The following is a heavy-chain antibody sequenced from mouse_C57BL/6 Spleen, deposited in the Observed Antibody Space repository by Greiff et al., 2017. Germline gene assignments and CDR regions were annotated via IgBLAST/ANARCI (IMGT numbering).Heavy chain of an antibody. D-gene: IGHD2-4*01. CDR3: ARHYEGGINFGC. Sequence: QVQLQQPGAELVMPGASVKLSCKASGYTFTSYWMHWVKQRPGQGLEWIGEIDPSDSNTNYNQKFKGKSTCTVDKSSITAYMQLSSLTSEDSAVYYCARHYEGGINFGCWGKGPTLTVSS. CDR2: IDPSDSNT. CDR1: GYTFTSYW. J-gene: IGHJ2*01. V-gene: IGHV1-69*01.